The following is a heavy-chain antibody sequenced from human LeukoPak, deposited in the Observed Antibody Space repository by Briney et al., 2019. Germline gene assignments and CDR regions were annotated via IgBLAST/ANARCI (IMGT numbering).Heavy chain of an antibody. V-gene: IGHV4-34*01. CDR1: GGSFSGYY. CDR3: ARGRSYNWHDFDP. J-gene: IGHJ5*02. D-gene: IGHD1-1*01. Sequence: PSETLSLTCAVYGGSFSGYYWSWIRQPPGKGLEWIGEINHSGSTNYNPSLKSRVTISVDTSKNQFSLKLSSVTAADTAVYYCARGRSYNWHDFDPWGQGTLVNVSS. CDR2: INHSGST.